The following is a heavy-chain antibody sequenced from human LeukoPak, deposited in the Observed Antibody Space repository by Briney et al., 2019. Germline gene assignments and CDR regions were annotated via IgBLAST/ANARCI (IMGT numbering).Heavy chain of an antibody. CDR3: ARHGYSDYDLSY. D-gene: IGHD5-12*01. CDR2: IYYSGST. Sequence: SENLSLTCTVSGGSISSYYWSWIRQPPGKGLEWIGYIYYSGSTNYNPSLKSRVTISVDTSKNQFSLKLSSVTAADTAVYYCARHGYSDYDLSYWGQGTLVTVSS. CDR1: GGSISSYY. V-gene: IGHV4-59*08. J-gene: IGHJ4*02.